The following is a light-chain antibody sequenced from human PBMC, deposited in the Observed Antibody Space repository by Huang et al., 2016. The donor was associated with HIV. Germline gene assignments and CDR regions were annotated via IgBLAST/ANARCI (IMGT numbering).Light chain of an antibody. CDR1: QDIGTW. V-gene: IGKV1-12*01. CDR3: QQANSFPIT. Sequence: DIQMTQSPSSVSASVGDRVTITCRASQDIGTWLAWYKQQPGKVPDLLIYVATNLQYGVSSRFGGSASGTEFTLTISNLQPEDSAFYFCQQANSFPITFGQGTRLEI. CDR2: VAT. J-gene: IGKJ5*01.